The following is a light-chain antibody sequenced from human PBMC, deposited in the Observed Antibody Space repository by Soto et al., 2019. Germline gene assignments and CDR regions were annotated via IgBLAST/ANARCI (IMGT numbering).Light chain of an antibody. J-gene: IGLJ2*01. Sequence: QSVLTQPPSVSAAPGQTVTISCSGSSSNIGNNYVSWYQQFPGTAPKLLIYDNNKRPSGIPDRFSGSKSGTSATLDITGLQTGDEADYYCGTWDSSLSAAVFGGGTKLTVL. V-gene: IGLV1-51*01. CDR1: SSNIGNNY. CDR2: DNN. CDR3: GTWDSSLSAAV.